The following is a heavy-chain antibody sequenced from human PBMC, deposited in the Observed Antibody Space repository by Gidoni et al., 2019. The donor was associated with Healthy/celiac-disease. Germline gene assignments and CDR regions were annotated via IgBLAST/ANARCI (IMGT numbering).Heavy chain of an antibody. CDR1: GDSIPSYY. CDR3: ARGRGLGV. J-gene: IGHJ4*02. Sequence: QLQLQESGPGLVKPSETLSLTCAVSGDSIPSYYWNWIREPPGKGLEWIGNTYYSGTTNYTPSLKSRLTISIDTSENQFSLNLSSVTAADTAVYYCARGRGLGVWGQGTLVTVSS. D-gene: IGHD3-10*01. V-gene: IGHV4-59*01. CDR2: TYYSGTT.